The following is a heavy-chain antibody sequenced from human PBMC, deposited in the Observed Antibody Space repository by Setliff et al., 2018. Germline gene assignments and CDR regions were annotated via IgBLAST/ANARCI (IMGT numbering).Heavy chain of an antibody. D-gene: IGHD4-17*01. CDR3: TRADHTVTTTFDF. CDR2: INTNTGNP. CDR1: GYTFTSYA. J-gene: IGHJ4*01. Sequence: GASVKVSCKASGYTFTSYAMNWVRQAPGQGLEWMGWINTNTGNPTYAQGFTGRFVLSLDTSVSTAYLHIRSLKAEDTAVYYCTRADHTVTTTFDFWGQGTLVTVSS. V-gene: IGHV7-4-1*01.